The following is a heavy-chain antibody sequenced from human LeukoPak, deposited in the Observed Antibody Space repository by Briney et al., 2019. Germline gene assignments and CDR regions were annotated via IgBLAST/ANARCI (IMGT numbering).Heavy chain of an antibody. CDR1: GFPFSSYE. CDR3: GRDPVDY. CDR2: ISRSGKNI. V-gene: IGHV3-48*03. J-gene: IGHJ4*02. Sequence: GGSLRLSCAASGFPFSSYEMNWVRQAPGKGLEWVSYISRSGKNIYYADSVEGRFTISRDNARNSLFLQMNSLRVEDTAVYYCGRDPVDYWGPGTLVTVSS.